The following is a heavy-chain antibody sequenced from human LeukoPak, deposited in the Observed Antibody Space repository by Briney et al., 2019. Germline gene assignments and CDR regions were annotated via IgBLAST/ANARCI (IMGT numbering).Heavy chain of an antibody. D-gene: IGHD5-18*01. J-gene: IGHJ6*03. CDR2: ISAYNGNT. CDR1: GYTFTSYG. Sequence: ASVKVSCKASGYTFTSYGISWVRQAPGQGLEWMGWISAYNGNTNYAQKLQGRVTMTTDTSTSTAYMELRSLRSDDTAVYYCAGDRGYSYGPYYYYYYMDVWGKGTTVTVSS. CDR3: AGDRGYSYGPYYYYYYMDV. V-gene: IGHV1-18*01.